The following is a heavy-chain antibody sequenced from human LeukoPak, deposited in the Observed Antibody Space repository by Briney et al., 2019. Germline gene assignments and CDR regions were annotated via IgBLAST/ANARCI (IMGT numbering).Heavy chain of an antibody. CDR3: ARSRRGFGESTNAFFDY. CDR1: GGSFSGYY. J-gene: IGHJ4*02. V-gene: IGHV4-34*01. D-gene: IGHD3-10*01. Sequence: SETLSLTCAVYGGSFSGYYWSWIRQPPGKGLEWIGEINHSGSTNYNPSLKSRVTISVDTSKNQFSLKLSSVTAADTAVYYCARSRRGFGESTNAFFDYWGQGTLVTVSS. CDR2: INHSGST.